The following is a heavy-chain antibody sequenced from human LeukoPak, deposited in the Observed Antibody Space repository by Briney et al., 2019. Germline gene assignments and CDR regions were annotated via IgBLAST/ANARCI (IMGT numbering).Heavy chain of an antibody. CDR2: IWPSGDTT. D-gene: IGHD5-12*01. CDR1: GFTFSTYS. Sequence: GGSLRLSCAAPGFTFSTYSMSWVRPPPRKGLEWVSVIWPSGDTTYYADSVKGRFTISRDNSKNTLYLQMHNLRAEDTALYYCAKDQRPDSGYDIDSWGRGTLVTVSS. V-gene: IGHV3-23*01. J-gene: IGHJ4*02. CDR3: AKDQRPDSGYDIDS.